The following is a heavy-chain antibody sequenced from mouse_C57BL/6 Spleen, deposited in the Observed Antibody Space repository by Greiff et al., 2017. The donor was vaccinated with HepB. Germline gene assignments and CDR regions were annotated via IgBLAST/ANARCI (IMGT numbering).Heavy chain of an antibody. CDR1: GFNIKNTY. D-gene: IGHD1-1*01. Sequence: VQLQQSVAELVRPGASVKLSCTASGFNIKNTYMHWVKQRPEQGLEWIGRIDPANGNTKYAPKFQGKATITADTTSNTAYLQLSSLTSEDAAIYYCAGDTTVDAWFAYWGQGTLVTVSA. J-gene: IGHJ3*01. V-gene: IGHV14-3*01. CDR3: AGDTTVDAWFAY. CDR2: IDPANGNT.